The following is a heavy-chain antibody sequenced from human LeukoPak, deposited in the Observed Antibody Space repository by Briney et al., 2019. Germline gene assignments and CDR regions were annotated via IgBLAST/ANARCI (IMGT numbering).Heavy chain of an antibody. CDR2: ISGSGTTI. V-gene: IGHV3-23*01. J-gene: IGHJ4*02. CDR3: AKILTWFGELQTIDY. CDR1: GFSFTSYA. D-gene: IGHD3-10*01. Sequence: PGGSLRLSCAASGFSFTSYAMSWVRQAPGKGLDWVSGISGSGTTIYYADSAKGRFTISRDNSKNTLYLQMNSLRAEDTAVYYCAKILTWFGELQTIDYWGQGTLVTVSS.